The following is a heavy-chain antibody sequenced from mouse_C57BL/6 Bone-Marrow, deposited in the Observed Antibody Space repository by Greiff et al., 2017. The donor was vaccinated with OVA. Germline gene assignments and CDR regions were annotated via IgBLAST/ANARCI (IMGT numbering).Heavy chain of an antibody. D-gene: IGHD2-1*01. Sequence: EVQLQQSGPELVKPGASVKISCKASGYTFTDYYMNWVKQSHGKSLEWIGDINPNNGGTSYNQKFKGKATFTVDKSSSTAYMELRSLTSEDSAVYYCARGGNPFAYWGQGTLVTVSA. J-gene: IGHJ3*01. CDR3: ARGGNPFAY. CDR1: GYTFTDYY. CDR2: INPNNGGT. V-gene: IGHV1-26*01.